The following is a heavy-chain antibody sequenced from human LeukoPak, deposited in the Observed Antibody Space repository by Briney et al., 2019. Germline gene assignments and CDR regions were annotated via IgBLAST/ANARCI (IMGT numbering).Heavy chain of an antibody. CDR3: ARHGPGYTGGPYYFDY. D-gene: IGHD6-19*01. CDR1: VYSFTNYW. Sequence: GESLKISCEGSVYSFTNYWIAWVRQMPGKGLEWMGIIYPSDSDTIYSPSFQGQVTISADRSIDTAYLQWSSLKTSDTAIYYCARHGPGYTGGPYYFDYWGQGTLVTVSS. J-gene: IGHJ4*02. CDR2: IYPSDSDT. V-gene: IGHV5-51*01.